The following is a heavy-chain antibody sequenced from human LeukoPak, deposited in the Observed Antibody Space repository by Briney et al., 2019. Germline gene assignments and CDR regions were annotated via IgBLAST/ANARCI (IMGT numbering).Heavy chain of an antibody. CDR1: GGSFSGNY. CDR2: INHSGST. Sequence: SETLSLTCAVYGGSFSGNYWSWIRQPPGKGLEWIGEINHSGSTNYNPSLKSRVTISVDTSKNQFSLKLSFVTAADTAVYYCARPGYCSSTSCFNGRGWFDPWGQGTLVTVSS. V-gene: IGHV4-34*01. CDR3: ARPGYCSSTSCFNGRGWFDP. D-gene: IGHD2-2*01. J-gene: IGHJ5*02.